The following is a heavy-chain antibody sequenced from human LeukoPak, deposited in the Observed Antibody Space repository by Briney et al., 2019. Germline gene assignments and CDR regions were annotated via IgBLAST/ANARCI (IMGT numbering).Heavy chain of an antibody. CDR3: VKDLQLWFSYGMDV. D-gene: IGHD5-18*01. Sequence: PGGSLRLSCAVSGFTLSSYAMTWVRQAPGKGLEWVSSLSGSGGSTFYADSVRGRFTISRDNSKNTLYLQMNSLRAEDTAVYYCVKDLQLWFSYGMDVWGQGTTVTVSS. CDR2: LSGSGGST. CDR1: GFTLSSYA. V-gene: IGHV3-23*01. J-gene: IGHJ6*02.